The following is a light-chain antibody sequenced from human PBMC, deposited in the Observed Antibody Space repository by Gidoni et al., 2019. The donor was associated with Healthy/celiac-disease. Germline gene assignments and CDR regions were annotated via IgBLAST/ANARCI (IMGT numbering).Light chain of an antibody. Sequence: DIVMTQSPLSLPVTPGEPASISCRSSQSLLHSNGYNYLDWYLQKPGQSPQLLISLGSNRASGVPDRFSGSGSGTDFTLKISRVEAEDVGVYYCMQALQTPRTFGQXTKVEIK. J-gene: IGKJ1*01. V-gene: IGKV2-28*01. CDR3: MQALQTPRT. CDR1: QSLLHSNGYNY. CDR2: LGS.